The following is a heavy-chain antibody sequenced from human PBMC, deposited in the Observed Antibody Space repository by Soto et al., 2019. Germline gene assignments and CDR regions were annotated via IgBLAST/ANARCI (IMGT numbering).Heavy chain of an antibody. V-gene: IGHV4-34*01. CDR3: ARERVPASIHHTWFDP. Sequence: PSETLSLTGGVYGGSFRNYYWIWVRQPPGKCLEWIGEVNHSGEATYNPSLQSRITISLDTSNNQFSLKLSSVTAADTAVYYCARERVPASIHHTWFDPWGQGTLVTVSS. CDR2: VNHSGEA. CDR1: GGSFRNYY. D-gene: IGHD2-2*02. J-gene: IGHJ5*02.